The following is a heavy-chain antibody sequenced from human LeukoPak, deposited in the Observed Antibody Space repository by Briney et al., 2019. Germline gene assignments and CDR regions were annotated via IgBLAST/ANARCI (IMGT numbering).Heavy chain of an antibody. CDR3: ARERGRYCSSTSCYKDPFDY. J-gene: IGHJ4*02. V-gene: IGHV4-4*07. CDR2: IYTSGST. CDR1: GGSISSYY. Sequence: SETLSLTCTVSGGSISSYYWSWIRQPAGKGLEWIGRIYTSGSTNYNPSLKSRVTISVDTSKNQFSLKLSSVTAADTAVYYCARERGRYCSSTSCYKDPFDYWGQGTLVTVSS. D-gene: IGHD2-2*02.